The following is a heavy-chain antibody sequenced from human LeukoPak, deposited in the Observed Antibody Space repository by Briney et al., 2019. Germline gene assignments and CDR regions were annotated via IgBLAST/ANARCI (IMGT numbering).Heavy chain of an antibody. Sequence: SQTLSLTCTVSGASISSGDYFWTWIRQPPGKGLEWIGYIFDSGRTDFNPSLKSRVTISIDRPKNQFSLRLSSVTAADTAVYYCTNADRFCSGTCHVPDAFDFWGQGTMVTVSS. J-gene: IGHJ3*01. CDR2: IFDSGRT. CDR1: GASISSGDYF. D-gene: IGHD2-15*01. CDR3: TNADRFCSGTCHVPDAFDF. V-gene: IGHV4-30-2*01.